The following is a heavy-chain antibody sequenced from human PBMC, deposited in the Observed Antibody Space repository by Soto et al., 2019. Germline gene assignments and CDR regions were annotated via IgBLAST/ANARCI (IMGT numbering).Heavy chain of an antibody. CDR3: ARGRIGRILLRSRRSVS. V-gene: IGHV4-34*01. CDR1: GGSFSGDD. J-gene: IGHJ5*02. CDR2: INHSGST. Sequence: SETLSLTCAVYGGSFSGDDWSWICQPPGKGMEWIGEINHSGSTNYNPSLKSRVTISVATSKNQFSLKLSSVTAADTAVYYCARGRIGRILLRSRRSVSSGQGTLVTVSS. D-gene: IGHD2-15*01.